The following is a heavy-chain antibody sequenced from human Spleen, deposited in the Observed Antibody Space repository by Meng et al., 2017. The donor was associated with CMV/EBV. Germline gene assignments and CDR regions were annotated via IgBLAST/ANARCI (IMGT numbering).Heavy chain of an antibody. CDR2: IISKTDGGTT. V-gene: IGHV3-15*01. D-gene: IGHD2-15*01. CDR1: TFSNAW. CDR3: TTAIVVVVAASDWYFDL. J-gene: IGHJ2*01. Sequence: TFSNAWMSWVRQAPGKGLEWVGRIISKTDGGTTDYAAPVKGRFTISRDDSKNTLYLQMNSLKTEDTAVYYCTTAIVVVVAASDWYFDLWGRGTLVTVSS.